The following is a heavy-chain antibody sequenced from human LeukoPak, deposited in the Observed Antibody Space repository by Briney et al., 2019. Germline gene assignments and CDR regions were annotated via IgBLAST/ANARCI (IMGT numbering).Heavy chain of an antibody. CDR3: ARDKSYSWSIDH. CDR1: GFTFSSHG. J-gene: IGHJ4*02. V-gene: IGHV3-30*03. CDR2: ISYNGRDK. Sequence: GGSLRLSCAASGFTFSSHGIHWVRQAPGKGLEWVAVISYNGRDKYYADSVKGRFTISRDNSKNTLSLQMNGLRAEDTAVYYCARDKSYSWSIDHWGQGILVTVSS. D-gene: IGHD6-13*01.